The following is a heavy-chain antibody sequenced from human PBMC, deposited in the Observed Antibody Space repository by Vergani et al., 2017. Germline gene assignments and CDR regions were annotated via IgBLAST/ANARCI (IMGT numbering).Heavy chain of an antibody. J-gene: IGHJ3*01. Sequence: EVDLVESGGGLAQPGGSLRLSCEASGITFWKFGMHWVRPGPGKGLEWGSGISWNSGAVDYADSVRGRFTISRDNAKNSLFLEMNSLRFEDTAVYFCTKGSVYYHDSAGHGYDPYTGFDLWGQGTLVTVSS. D-gene: IGHD5-12*01. CDR2: ISWNSGAV. CDR3: TKGSVYYHDSAGHGYDPYTGFDL. CDR1: GITFWKFG. V-gene: IGHV3-9*01.